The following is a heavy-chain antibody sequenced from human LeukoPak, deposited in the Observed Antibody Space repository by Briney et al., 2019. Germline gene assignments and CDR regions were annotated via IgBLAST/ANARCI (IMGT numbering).Heavy chain of an antibody. J-gene: IGHJ4*02. CDR1: GFTFSSYG. Sequence: GGSLRLSCAASGFTFSSYGMHWVRQAPGKGLEWVAVIWYDGSNKYYADSVKGRFTISRDNSKNTLYLQMNSLRAEDTAVYYCARELKPGYYFDYWGQGTLVTVYS. V-gene: IGHV3-33*01. CDR2: IWYDGSNK. D-gene: IGHD3-10*01. CDR3: ARELKPGYYFDY.